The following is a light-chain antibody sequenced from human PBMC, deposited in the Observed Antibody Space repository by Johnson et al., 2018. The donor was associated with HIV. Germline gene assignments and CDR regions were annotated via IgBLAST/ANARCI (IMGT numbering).Light chain of an antibody. Sequence: QSVLTQPPSVSAAPGQKVTISCSGSSSNIGNNYVSWYQQLPGTAPKLLIYDNNKRPSGIPDRISGSKSGTSATLGITGLQTGDEADYYCGTWDSGLNTYVFGTGTKVTAL. J-gene: IGLJ1*01. CDR3: GTWDSGLNTYV. CDR2: DNN. V-gene: IGLV1-51*01. CDR1: SSNIGNNY.